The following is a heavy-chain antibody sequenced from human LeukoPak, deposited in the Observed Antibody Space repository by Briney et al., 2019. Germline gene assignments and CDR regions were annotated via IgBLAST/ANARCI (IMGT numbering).Heavy chain of an antibody. CDR1: GFTFSSYG. J-gene: IGHJ4*02. V-gene: IGHV3-30*02. D-gene: IGHD3-22*01. CDR3: ASLPGNYYDSSLPTFFDY. Sequence: GGSLRLSCAASGFTFSSYGMHWVRQAPGKGLEWVAFIRYDGSNKYYADSVKGRFTISRDNSKNTLYLQMNSLRAEDTAVYYCASLPGNYYDSSLPTFFDYWGQGTPVTVSS. CDR2: IRYDGSNK.